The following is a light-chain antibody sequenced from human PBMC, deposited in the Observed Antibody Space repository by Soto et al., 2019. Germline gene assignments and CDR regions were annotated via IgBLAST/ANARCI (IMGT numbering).Light chain of an antibody. CDR3: QQYDNSIT. Sequence: EIVLTQSPGTLSLSPGETATLSCRASQSVSSNNLAWYHQKPGQTPRLLIYGASSRATGIPDRFSGSGSGTDFTLTISRLEPEAFAVYYCQQYDNSITFGQGTRLE. J-gene: IGKJ5*01. V-gene: IGKV3-20*01. CDR2: GAS. CDR1: QSVSSNN.